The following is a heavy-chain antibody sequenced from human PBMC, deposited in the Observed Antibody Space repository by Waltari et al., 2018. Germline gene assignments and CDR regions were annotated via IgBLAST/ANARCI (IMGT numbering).Heavy chain of an antibody. D-gene: IGHD3-10*01. V-gene: IGHV3-74*02. J-gene: IGHJ6*02. CDR1: GFTVSSNY. CDR2: MVNEETSI. Sequence: EVQLVESGGGLIQPGGSLRLSCAASGFTVSSNYMSWVRKAPGKGLVWVARMVNEETSISYADSVKGRFTISRYNTKNTVYLQMKRLRVEDTAVYYCARLAPRTYRSPVPGRHYYYGMDVWGQGTTVTVSS. CDR3: ARLAPRTYRSPVPGRHYYYGMDV.